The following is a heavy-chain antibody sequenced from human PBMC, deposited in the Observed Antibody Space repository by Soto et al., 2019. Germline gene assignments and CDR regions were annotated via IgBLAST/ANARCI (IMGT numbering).Heavy chain of an antibody. CDR3: ARCLISFKVTGADWFDP. Sequence: SETLSLTCSVSGCSISSGYWTWIRHPPGKGLEWIGYIYLGGSINYNPSLKSRVIISVDTAKNQFSLSLSSVTAADTAVYYCARCLISFKVTGADWFDPWGQGTLVTVSS. D-gene: IGHD3-10*01. CDR1: GCSISSGY. CDR2: IYLGGSI. J-gene: IGHJ5*02. V-gene: IGHV4-59*01.